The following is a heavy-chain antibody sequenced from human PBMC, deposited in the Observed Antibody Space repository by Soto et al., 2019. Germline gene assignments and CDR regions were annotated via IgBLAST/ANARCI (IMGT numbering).Heavy chain of an antibody. J-gene: IGHJ6*02. D-gene: IGHD6-19*01. V-gene: IGHV3-30*18. CDR1: GFTFSSYG. CDR3: AKDSGYSSGWLSYDYYYGMDV. CDR2: ISYDGSNK. Sequence: GGSLRLSCAASGFTFSSYGMHWVRQAPGKGLEWVAVISYDGSNKYYADSVKGRFTISRDNSKNTLYLQMNSLRAEDTAVYYCAKDSGYSSGWLSYDYYYGMDVWGQGTTVTVSS.